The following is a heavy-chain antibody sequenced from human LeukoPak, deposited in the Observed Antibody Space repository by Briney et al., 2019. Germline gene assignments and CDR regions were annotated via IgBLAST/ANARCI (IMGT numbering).Heavy chain of an antibody. Sequence: GGSLRLSCAASGFTFSSYAMSWVRQAPGKGLEWASAISGSGGSTCYADSVKGRFTISRDNSKNTLYLQMNSLRAEDTAVYYCAKQLGYCSDGSCYFPYWGQGTLVTVSS. CDR2: ISGSGGST. J-gene: IGHJ4*02. CDR1: GFTFSSYA. D-gene: IGHD2-15*01. CDR3: AKQLGYCSDGSCYFPY. V-gene: IGHV3-23*01.